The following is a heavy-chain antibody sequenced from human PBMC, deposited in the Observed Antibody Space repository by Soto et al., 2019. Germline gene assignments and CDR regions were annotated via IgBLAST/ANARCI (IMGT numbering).Heavy chain of an antibody. J-gene: IGHJ4*01. CDR1: GFPFSNAW. CDR2: IKSRALGGTT. Sequence: GGSLRLSCAGSGFPFSNAWINLIRHVQGKGLEWVGRIKSRALGGTTDFAAPVRGRFAITRDDSRNVAYMQMNSLHTEDTAVYYCTTDSYSSMVVVRFDYWGHGSLVTVSS. D-gene: IGHD2-15*01. CDR3: TTDSYSSMVVVRFDY. V-gene: IGHV3-15*07.